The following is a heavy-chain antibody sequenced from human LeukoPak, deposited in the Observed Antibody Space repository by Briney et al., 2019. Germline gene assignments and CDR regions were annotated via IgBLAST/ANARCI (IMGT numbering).Heavy chain of an antibody. CDR3: ARIRCGRGQARCYNH. CDR1: GVSVSDYY. J-gene: IGHJ5*02. D-gene: IGHD2-21*01. CDR2: VSPGGYT. Sequence: PSETLSLTCAVSGVSVSDYYWSWIRQSPEKGLEWIGEVSPGGYTTYNPSLRSRVIISEDTSGNQLSLNVTSVTAADMALYYCARIRCGRGQARCYNHWAQGSLVTVSS. V-gene: IGHV4-34*01.